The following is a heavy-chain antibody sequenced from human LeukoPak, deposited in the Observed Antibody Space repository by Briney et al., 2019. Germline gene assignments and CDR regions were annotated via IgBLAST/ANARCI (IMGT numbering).Heavy chain of an antibody. CDR3: ARDLDSSSWWNWFDP. Sequence: GGSLRLSCAASGFTFSSYAMSWVRQAPGKGLEWVSAISGNGGSTYYADSVKGRFTISRDNSKNTLYLQMNSLRAEDTAMYYCARDLDSSSWWNWFDPWGQGTLVTVSS. D-gene: IGHD6-13*01. V-gene: IGHV3-23*01. CDR2: ISGNGGST. CDR1: GFTFSSYA. J-gene: IGHJ5*02.